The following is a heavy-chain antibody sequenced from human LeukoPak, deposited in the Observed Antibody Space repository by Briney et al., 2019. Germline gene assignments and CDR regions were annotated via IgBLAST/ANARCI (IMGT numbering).Heavy chain of an antibody. V-gene: IGHV1-46*01. Sequence: ASVKVSCKASGYTFTGYYMHWVRQAPGQGLEWMGIINPSGGSTSYAQKFQGRVTMTRDTSTSTVYMELSSLRSEDTAVYYCARASLRYYMDVWGKGTTVTVSS. CDR3: ARASLRYYMDV. J-gene: IGHJ6*03. D-gene: IGHD6-6*01. CDR1: GYTFTGYY. CDR2: INPSGGST.